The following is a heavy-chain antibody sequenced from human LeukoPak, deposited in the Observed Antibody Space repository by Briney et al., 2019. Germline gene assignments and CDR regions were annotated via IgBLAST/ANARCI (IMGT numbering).Heavy chain of an antibody. V-gene: IGHV1-46*01. CDR1: GYTFTTYY. D-gene: IGHD2-15*01. CDR2: INPSGGST. J-gene: IGHJ3*02. Sequence: GASVKVSCKASGYTFTTYYMHWVRQAPGQGLEWMGIINPSGGSTSYAQKFQGRVTVTRDMSTSTVYMELSSLRSEDTAVYYCARERAGGSCYWGCDAFDIWGQGTMVTVSS. CDR3: ARERAGGSCYWGCDAFDI.